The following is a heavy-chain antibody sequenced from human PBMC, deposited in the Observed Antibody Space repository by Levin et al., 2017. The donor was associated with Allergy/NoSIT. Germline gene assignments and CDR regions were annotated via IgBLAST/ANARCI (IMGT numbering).Heavy chain of an antibody. D-gene: IGHD6-19*01. CDR1: GGSFSGYY. Sequence: SQTLSLTCAVYGGSFSGYYWNWIRQPPGKGLEWIGEINQSGSTNYNPSLKSRVTISVDTSKNQFSLKLSSVTAADTAVYYCARKRKGSGSLRSIWYFDLWGRGTLVTVSS. V-gene: IGHV4-34*01. CDR2: INQSGST. J-gene: IGHJ2*01. CDR3: ARKRKGSGSLRSIWYFDL.